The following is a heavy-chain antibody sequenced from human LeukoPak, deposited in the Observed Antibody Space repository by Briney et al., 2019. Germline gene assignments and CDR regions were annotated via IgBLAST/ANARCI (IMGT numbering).Heavy chain of an antibody. J-gene: IGHJ6*02. Sequence: SETLSLTCTVSGGSISSYYWSWIRQPAGKGLEWLGRIYSSGSTNYNPCLQSRVPMSVDTSKNQFSLKLSSVTAADTAVYYCARSDRLVPAAMMDVWGQGTTVTVSS. CDR2: IYSSGST. D-gene: IGHD2-2*01. CDR1: GGSISSYY. CDR3: ARSDRLVPAAMMDV. V-gene: IGHV4-4*07.